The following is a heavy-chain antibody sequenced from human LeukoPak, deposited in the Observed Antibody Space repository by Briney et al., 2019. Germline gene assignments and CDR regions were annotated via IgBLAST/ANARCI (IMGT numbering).Heavy chain of an antibody. CDR2: IYPGDSDT. CDR3: ARRQGCSSTSCPPDY. V-gene: IGHV5-51*01. CDR1: GYRFTTYW. Sequence: GESLKISCRGSGYRFTTYWIGWVRQMPGKGLEWVGIIYPGDSDTRYTPSFQGQVTMSADKSINTAYLQWSSLKASDTAMYYCARRQGCSSTSCPPDYWGQGTLVTVSP. D-gene: IGHD2-2*01. J-gene: IGHJ4*02.